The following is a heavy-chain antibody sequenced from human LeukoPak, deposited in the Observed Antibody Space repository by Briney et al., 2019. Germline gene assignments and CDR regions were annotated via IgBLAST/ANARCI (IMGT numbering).Heavy chain of an antibody. CDR1: GFTFSSYA. CDR3: AKDPGGDYGDYDAFDI. J-gene: IGHJ3*02. CDR2: ISGSGGNT. Sequence: PSGGSPRLSCAASGFTFSSYAMTWVRQAPGKGLEWVSAISGSGGNTYYADSVKGRFTISRDNSKNTLYLQMNSLRAEDTAVYYCAKDPGGDYGDYDAFDIWGQGTMVTVSS. V-gene: IGHV3-23*01. D-gene: IGHD4-17*01.